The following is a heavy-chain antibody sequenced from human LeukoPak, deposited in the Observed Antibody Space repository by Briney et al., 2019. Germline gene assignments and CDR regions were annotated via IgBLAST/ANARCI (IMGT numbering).Heavy chain of an antibody. CDR2: ISSSSSTI. D-gene: IGHD3-16*01. CDR3: ARVGGENWFDP. V-gene: IGHV3-48*01. CDR1: GFTFSSYS. J-gene: IGHJ5*02. Sequence: PGGSLRLSCAASGFTFSSYSMNWVRQAPGKGLEWVSYISSSSSTIYYADSVKGRFTISRDNAKNSLYLQMNSLRAEDTAVYYCARVGGENWFDPWGQGTLVTVSP.